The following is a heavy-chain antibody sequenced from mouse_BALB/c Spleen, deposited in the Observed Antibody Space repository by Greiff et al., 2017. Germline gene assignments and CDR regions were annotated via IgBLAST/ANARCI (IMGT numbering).Heavy chain of an antibody. CDR3: ARLWKTYYYAMDY. V-gene: IGHV1-84*02. J-gene: IGHJ4*01. CDR2: IYPGSGNT. Sequence: LMESGPELVKPGASVKISCKASGYTFTDYYINWVKQKPGQGLEWIGWIYPGSGNTKYNEKFKGKATLTVDTSSSTAYMQLSSLTSEDTAVYFCARLWKTYYYAMDYWGQGTSVTVSS. CDR1: GYTFTDYY.